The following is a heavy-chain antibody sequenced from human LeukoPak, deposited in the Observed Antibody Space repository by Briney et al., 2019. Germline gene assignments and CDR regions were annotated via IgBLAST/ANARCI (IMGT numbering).Heavy chain of an antibody. CDR2: INHSRRT. D-gene: IGHD3-10*01. Sequence: SETLSLTCAVYGGSFSGYYWSWIRQPPGKGLEWIGEINHSRRTHYNPSLKSRVTISVDTSKNQFSLKLSSVTAADTAVYYCARGGSQFGELRFRRRNWFDPWGQGTLVTVSS. CDR1: GGSFSGYY. J-gene: IGHJ5*02. CDR3: ARGGSQFGELRFRRRNWFDP. V-gene: IGHV4-34*01.